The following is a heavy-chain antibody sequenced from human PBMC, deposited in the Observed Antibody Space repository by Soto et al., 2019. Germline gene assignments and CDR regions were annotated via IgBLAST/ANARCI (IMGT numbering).Heavy chain of an antibody. CDR2: IKQDGSEK. D-gene: IGHD6-13*01. J-gene: IGHJ4*02. CDR1: GFTFSSYW. Sequence: GGSLRLSCAASGFTFSSYWMSWVRQAPGKGLEWVANIKQDGSEKYYVDSVKGRFTISRDNAKNSLYLQMNSLRAEDTAVYYCARVQYSSIWYFFDYWGQGTLVTGSS. CDR3: ARVQYSSIWYFFDY. V-gene: IGHV3-7*01.